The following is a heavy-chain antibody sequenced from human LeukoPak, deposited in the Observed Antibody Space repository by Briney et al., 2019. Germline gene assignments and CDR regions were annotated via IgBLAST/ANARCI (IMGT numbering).Heavy chain of an antibody. V-gene: IGHV3-21*01. CDR3: ARIGGELWTPNFDY. CDR1: GFTFSSYS. J-gene: IGHJ4*02. CDR2: ISSSSSYI. Sequence: GGSLRLSCAASGFTFSSYSMNWVRQARGKGLEWVSSISSSSSYIYYADSVKGRFTISRDNAKNSLYLQMNSLRAEDTAVYYCARIGGELWTPNFDYWGQGTLVTVSS. D-gene: IGHD3-16*01.